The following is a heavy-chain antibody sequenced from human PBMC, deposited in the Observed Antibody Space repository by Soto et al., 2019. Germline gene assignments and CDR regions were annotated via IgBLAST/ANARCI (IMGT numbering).Heavy chain of an antibody. CDR2: ISSTTNYI. J-gene: IGHJ4*02. Sequence: EVQLVESGGGLVKPGGSLRLSCAASGFTFTRYSMNWVRQAPGKGLEWVSSISSTTNYIYYADSMKGRFTVSRDNAKNSVYLEMNSLSAEDTALYYCARESADLTSNFDYWGQGTLVTVSS. V-gene: IGHV3-21*01. CDR3: ARESADLTSNFDY. CDR1: GFTFTRYS.